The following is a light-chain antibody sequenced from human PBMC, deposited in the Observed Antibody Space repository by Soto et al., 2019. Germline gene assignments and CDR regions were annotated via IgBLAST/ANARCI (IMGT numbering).Light chain of an antibody. CDR3: QKYNSAPLT. V-gene: IGKV1-27*01. Sequence: DVQMTQSPSSLSAFVGDRVTITCRASQGIAPYLAWFQQKPGKVPKLLIYATSTLQSGVPSRFSGSGSGTDFTLTINRLQPEDVGTYYCQKYNSAPLTFGGGTKVSIK. CDR1: QGIAPY. J-gene: IGKJ4*01. CDR2: ATS.